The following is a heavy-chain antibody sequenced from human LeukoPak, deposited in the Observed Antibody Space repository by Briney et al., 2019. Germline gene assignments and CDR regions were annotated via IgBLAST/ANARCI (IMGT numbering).Heavy chain of an antibody. V-gene: IGHV3-30-3*01. D-gene: IGHD6-13*01. CDR2: ISYDGSNK. J-gene: IGHJ4*02. Sequence: GGSLRLSCAASGFTFSSYAMPWVRQAPGKGLEWVAVISYDGSNKYYADSVKGRFTISRDNSKNTPYLQMNSLRAEDTAVYYCAREGAAAGKVVAGADYWGQGTLVTVSS. CDR1: GFTFSSYA. CDR3: AREGAAAGKVVAGADY.